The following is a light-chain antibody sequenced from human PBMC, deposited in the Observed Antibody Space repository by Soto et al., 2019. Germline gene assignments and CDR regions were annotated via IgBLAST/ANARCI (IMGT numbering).Light chain of an antibody. CDR1: SGSVSTSYY. Sequence: QTVVTQEPSFSVSPGGTVTLTCGLNSGSVSTSYYPSWYQQTPGQAPRTLIYSTNTRSSGVPDRFSGSILGNKAALTITGAQADYESDYYCVLYMGSGIWVFGGGTKLTVL. CDR3: VLYMGSGIWV. V-gene: IGLV8-61*01. J-gene: IGLJ3*02. CDR2: STN.